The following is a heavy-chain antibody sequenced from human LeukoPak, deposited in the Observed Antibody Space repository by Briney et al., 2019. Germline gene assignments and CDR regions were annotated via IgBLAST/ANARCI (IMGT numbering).Heavy chain of an antibody. CDR2: ITGNAGST. Sequence: GGSLRLSCAASGFTFTSYAMSWVRQAPGNGLECDSVITGNAGSTNYADSVKCRFTISRDSSKNTLYLQMNSLRAKDTAVYYCAKSLWFGELLITYDAFDIWGQGTMVTVSS. J-gene: IGHJ3*02. V-gene: IGHV3-23*01. CDR1: GFTFTSYA. D-gene: IGHD3-10*01. CDR3: AKSLWFGELLITYDAFDI.